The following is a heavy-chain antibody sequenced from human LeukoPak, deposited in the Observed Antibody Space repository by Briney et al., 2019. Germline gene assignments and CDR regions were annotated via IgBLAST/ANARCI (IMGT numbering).Heavy chain of an antibody. Sequence: GGSLRLSCAASGFTFSSHGMHWVRQAPGKGLEWVAVIWYDGSDKYYADSVKGRFTISRDNSKNTLYLQMNSLRAEDTAVYYCVRDLQFSFDFWGQGTLLTVSS. J-gene: IGHJ4*02. CDR2: IWYDGSDK. CDR1: GFTFSSHG. V-gene: IGHV3-33*01. CDR3: VRDLQFSFDF. D-gene: IGHD5-24*01.